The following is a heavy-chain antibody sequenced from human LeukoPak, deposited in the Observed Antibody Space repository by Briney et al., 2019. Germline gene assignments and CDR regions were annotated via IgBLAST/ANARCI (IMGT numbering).Heavy chain of an antibody. CDR1: GGSISSGGYY. CDR2: IYYSGST. D-gene: IGHD4-23*01. V-gene: IGHV4-31*03. J-gene: IGHJ4*02. Sequence: PSETLSLTCTVSGGSISSGGYYWSWIRLHPGKGLEWIGYIYYSGSTYYNPSLKSRVTISVDTSKNQFSLKLSSVTAADTAVYYCARVWGGGTYYFDYWGQGTLVTVSS. CDR3: ARVWGGGTYYFDY.